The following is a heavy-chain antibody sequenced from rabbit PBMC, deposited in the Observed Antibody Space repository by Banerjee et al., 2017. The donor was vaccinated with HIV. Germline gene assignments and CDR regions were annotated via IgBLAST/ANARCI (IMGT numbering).Heavy chain of an antibody. D-gene: IGHD4-1*01. CDR2: ITDDGRT. Sequence: QSLEESGGDLVKSGASLTLTCTASGFDFSSYHMRWVRQAPGKGLEYIGYITDDGRTYYASWAKGRFTISKTSSTTVTLQMTSLTAADTATYFCARDLAGVIGWNFGLWGPGTLVTVS. V-gene: IGHV1S40*01. CDR1: GFDFSSYH. CDR3: ARDLAGVIGWNFGL. J-gene: IGHJ4*01.